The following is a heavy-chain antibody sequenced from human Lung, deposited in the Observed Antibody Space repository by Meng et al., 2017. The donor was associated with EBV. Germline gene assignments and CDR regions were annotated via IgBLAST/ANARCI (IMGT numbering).Heavy chain of an antibody. V-gene: IGHV1-18*01. Sequence: QVQLVQSGAEVKKPGASVKVSCKASGDTSSNYGISWVRQAPGQGLEWMGWVNRYNGNTDYAQKFQGRVTMTTDTSANTVYMEVRSLRSDDTAIYYCARGGSQFDYWGQGTLVTVSS. J-gene: IGHJ4*02. CDR1: GDTSSNYG. CDR2: VNRYNGNT. CDR3: ARGGSQFDY. D-gene: IGHD1-26*01.